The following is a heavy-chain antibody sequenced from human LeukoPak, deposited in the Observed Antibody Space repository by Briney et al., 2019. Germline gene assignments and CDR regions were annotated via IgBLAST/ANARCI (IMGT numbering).Heavy chain of an antibody. Sequence: GGSLRLSCAASGFTFSSYAMHWVRQAPGKGLEWVAVISYDGSNKYYADSVKGRFTISRDNSKNTLYLQMNSLRAEDTAVYYCARDWDTEYDYWGQGTLVTVSS. CDR1: GFTFSSYA. CDR3: ARDWDTEYDY. D-gene: IGHD5-18*01. J-gene: IGHJ4*02. CDR2: ISYDGSNK. V-gene: IGHV3-30-3*01.